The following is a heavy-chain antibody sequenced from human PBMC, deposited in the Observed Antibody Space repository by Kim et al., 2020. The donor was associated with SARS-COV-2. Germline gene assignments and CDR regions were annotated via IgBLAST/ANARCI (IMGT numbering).Heavy chain of an antibody. J-gene: IGHJ4*02. V-gene: IGHV3-43*01. D-gene: IGHD6-19*01. Sequence: ADSVKGRFTISRDNSKNSPYLQMNSLRTEDTALYYCAKDRLSGWPYYFDYWGQGTLVTVSS. CDR3: AKDRLSGWPYYFDY.